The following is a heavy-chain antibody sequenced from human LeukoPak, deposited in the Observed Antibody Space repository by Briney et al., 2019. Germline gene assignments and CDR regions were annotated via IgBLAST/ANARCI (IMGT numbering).Heavy chain of an antibody. J-gene: IGHJ4*02. Sequence: GGSLRLSCAASDFTFRSYGMSWVRQAPGKGLEWVSTINDSDGSTYYADSVKGRFTISRDNSKNTLYLQMNNLRAEDTAVYYCAKTVDSSGWYFDYWGQGTLVTVSS. D-gene: IGHD6-19*01. V-gene: IGHV3-23*01. CDR2: INDSDGST. CDR1: DFTFRSYG. CDR3: AKTVDSSGWYFDY.